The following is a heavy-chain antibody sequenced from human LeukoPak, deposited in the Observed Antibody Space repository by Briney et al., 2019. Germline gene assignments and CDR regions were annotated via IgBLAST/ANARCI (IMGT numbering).Heavy chain of an antibody. CDR1: GGSISSGGYY. CDR2: IYHSGST. J-gene: IGHJ4*02. CDR3: ARDNPGYGGDY. Sequence: SETLSLTCTVSGGSISSGGYYWSWIRQPPGKGLEWIGYIYHSGSTYYNPSLKSRVTISVDRSKNQFSLKLSSVTAADTAVYYCARDNPGYGGDYWGQGTLVTVSS. D-gene: IGHD5-18*01. V-gene: IGHV4-30-2*01.